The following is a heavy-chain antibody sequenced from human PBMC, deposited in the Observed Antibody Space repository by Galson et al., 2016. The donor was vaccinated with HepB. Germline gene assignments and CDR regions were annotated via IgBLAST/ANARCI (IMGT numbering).Heavy chain of an antibody. CDR3: ARHLTTPGTRGFDS. V-gene: IGHV4-4*01. CDR2: MHHGGSS. CDR1: DASISFTNW. D-gene: IGHD1/OR15-1a*01. J-gene: IGHJ4*02. Sequence: TLSLTCAASDASISFTNWWSWVRQPPGEGLEWIGEMHHGGSSHYNPSLQSRVTISLDISKNQFSLQLSSVTAADTAVYFCARHLTTPGTRGFDSWGRGKLVTVSS.